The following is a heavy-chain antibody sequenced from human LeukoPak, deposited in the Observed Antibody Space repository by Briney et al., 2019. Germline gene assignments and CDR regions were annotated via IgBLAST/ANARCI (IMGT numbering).Heavy chain of an antibody. CDR1: GGSINNYY. J-gene: IGHJ4*02. D-gene: IGHD4-17*01. Sequence: SETLSLTCTVSGGSINNYYWNWIRQPPGKGLEWIGYIHYTGTPTYNPSLESRAAISLDTSKNQFSLKVNSVTAADTAVYYCARAGGTTSPIDYWGQGTLVTVSS. CDR3: ARAGGTTSPIDY. V-gene: IGHV4-59*01. CDR2: IHYTGTP.